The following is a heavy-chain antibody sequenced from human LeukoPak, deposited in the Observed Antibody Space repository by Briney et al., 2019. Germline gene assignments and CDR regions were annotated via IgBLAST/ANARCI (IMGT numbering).Heavy chain of an antibody. CDR3: VRYTSGTFYSSYSMDV. D-gene: IGHD3-10*01. J-gene: IGHJ6*03. CDR2: IYHSGST. V-gene: IGHV4-38-2*02. Sequence: SETLSLTCTVSGYSISSGYYWGWVRQPPGKGLEWIGSIYHSGSTDYTPSLESRVTISVDTSKNQFSLNLTSVTAADTAVYYCVRYTSGTFYSSYSMDVWGKGTTFTVSS. CDR1: GYSISSGYY.